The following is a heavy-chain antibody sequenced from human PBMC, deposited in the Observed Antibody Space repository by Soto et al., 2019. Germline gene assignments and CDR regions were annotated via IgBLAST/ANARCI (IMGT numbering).Heavy chain of an antibody. D-gene: IGHD1-26*01. Sequence: QVQLQESGPGLVKPSETLSLTCTVSGGSISSYYWSRIRQPPGKGLEWIGYIYYSGSTNYNPSLKSRVTISVDTSKNQFSLKLSSVTAADTAVYYCARHTQLPRAHYYYGMDVWGQGTTVTVSS. J-gene: IGHJ6*02. CDR2: IYYSGST. CDR1: GGSISSYY. CDR3: ARHTQLPRAHYYYGMDV. V-gene: IGHV4-59*08.